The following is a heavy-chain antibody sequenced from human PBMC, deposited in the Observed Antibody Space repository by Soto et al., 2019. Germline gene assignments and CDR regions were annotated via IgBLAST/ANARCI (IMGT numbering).Heavy chain of an antibody. J-gene: IGHJ4*02. D-gene: IGHD1-26*01. CDR3: ARDGYFEGGSYNDY. V-gene: IGHV3-21*01. CDR2: SSSSYI. Sequence: SSSSYIYYADSVKGRFTISRDNAKNSLSLQMNSLRADDTAVYYCARDGYFEGGSYNDYWGQGTLVTVSS.